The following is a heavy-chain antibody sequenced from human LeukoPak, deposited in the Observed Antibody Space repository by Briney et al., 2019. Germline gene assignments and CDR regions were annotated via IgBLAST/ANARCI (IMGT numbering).Heavy chain of an antibody. CDR3: AKDLRPHFPYGESPRGTAPMGY. CDR2: ISYDGSNK. CDR1: GFTFSSYC. J-gene: IGHJ4*02. V-gene: IGHV3-30*18. Sequence: GRSLRLSCAASGFTFSSYCMHCARQAPSNGLEWVAVISYDGSNKFHVDSGNGRFTLSRQSSKNTLYVQMDSLSAEDTAVYYCAKDLRPHFPYGESPRGTAPMGYWGQGALVTVSS. D-gene: IGHD4-17*01.